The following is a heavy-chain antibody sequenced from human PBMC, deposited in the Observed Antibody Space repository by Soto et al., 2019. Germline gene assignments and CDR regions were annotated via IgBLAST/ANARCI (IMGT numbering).Heavy chain of an antibody. CDR2: ISYDGSNK. V-gene: IGHV3-30*18. CDR3: AKGGSWSVVTATGDY. CDR1: GFTFSSYG. J-gene: IGHJ4*02. Sequence: GGSLRLSCAASGFTFSSYGMHWVRQAPGKGLEWVAVISYDGSNKYYADSVKGRFTISRDNSKNTLYLQMNSLRAEDTAVYYCAKGGSWSVVTATGDYWGQGTLVTVSS. D-gene: IGHD2-21*02.